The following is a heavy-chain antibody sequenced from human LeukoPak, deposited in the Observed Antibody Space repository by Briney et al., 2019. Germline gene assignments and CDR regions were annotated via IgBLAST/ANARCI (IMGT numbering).Heavy chain of an antibody. J-gene: IGHJ3*02. D-gene: IGHD3-10*01. Sequence: GGSLRLSCAASGFTFSSYAMSWVRQAPGKGLEWVSSISGSGGSTYYADSVKGRFTVSRDNSKNTLYLRMNSLRAEDTAVYFCAKDASGSFADAFDIWGQGTMVTVSS. CDR3: AKDASGSFADAFDI. CDR1: GFTFSSYA. CDR2: ISGSGGST. V-gene: IGHV3-23*01.